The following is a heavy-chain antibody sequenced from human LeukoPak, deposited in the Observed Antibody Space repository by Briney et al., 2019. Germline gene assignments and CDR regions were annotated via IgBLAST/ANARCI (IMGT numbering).Heavy chain of an antibody. CDR3: ARDRAAADLDY. CDR1: GFTFSSYG. CDR2: IWYDGSNK. V-gene: IGHV3-33*01. J-gene: IGHJ4*02. Sequence: GGSLRLSCAPSGFTFSSYGRHWVRQAPGKGLEWVAVIWYDGSNKFYADSVKGRFTISRDNSKNTLYLQMNSLRAEDTAVYYCARDRAAADLDYWGQGTLVTVSS. D-gene: IGHD6-13*01.